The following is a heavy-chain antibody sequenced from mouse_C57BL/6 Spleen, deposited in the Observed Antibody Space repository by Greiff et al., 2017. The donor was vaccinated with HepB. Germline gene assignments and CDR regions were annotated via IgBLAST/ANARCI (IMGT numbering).Heavy chain of an antibody. D-gene: IGHD1-1*01. J-gene: IGHJ4*01. Sequence: VQLQQSGAELVRPGTSVKVSCKASGYAFTNYLIEWVKQRPGQGLEWIGVINPGSGGTNYNEKFKGKATLTADKSSSTAYMQLSSLTSEDSAVYFCARPVVAGYYAMDYWGQGTSVTVSS. CDR3: ARPVVAGYYAMDY. V-gene: IGHV1-54*01. CDR1: GYAFTNYL. CDR2: INPGSGGT.